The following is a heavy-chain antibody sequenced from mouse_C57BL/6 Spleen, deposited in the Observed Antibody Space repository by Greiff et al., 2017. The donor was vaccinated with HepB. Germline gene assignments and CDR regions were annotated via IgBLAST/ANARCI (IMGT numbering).Heavy chain of an antibody. D-gene: IGHD3-1*01. V-gene: IGHV1-82*01. Sequence: VQVVESGPELVKPGASVKISCKASGYAFSSSWMNWVKQRPGKGLEWIGRIYPGDGDTNYNGKFKGKATLTADKSSSTAYMQLSSLTSEDSAVYFCARGGLEDWYFDVWGTGTTVTVSS. J-gene: IGHJ1*03. CDR1: GYAFSSSW. CDR3: ARGGLEDWYFDV. CDR2: IYPGDGDT.